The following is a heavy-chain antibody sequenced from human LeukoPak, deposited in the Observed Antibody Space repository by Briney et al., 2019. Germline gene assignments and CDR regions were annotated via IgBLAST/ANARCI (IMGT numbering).Heavy chain of an antibody. CDR3: AREKYYYGSGSYPFDS. V-gene: IGHV4-39*02. Sequence: SETLSLTCAVSGGSISTSGNSWGWIRQPPGKGLEWIGSVYYSGSTYYNPSLESRVTISVDTSRKQFSLKLSSVTAADTAVYYCAREKYYYGSGSYPFDSWGQGTLVTVSS. CDR1: GGSISTSGNS. J-gene: IGHJ4*02. CDR2: VYYSGST. D-gene: IGHD3-10*01.